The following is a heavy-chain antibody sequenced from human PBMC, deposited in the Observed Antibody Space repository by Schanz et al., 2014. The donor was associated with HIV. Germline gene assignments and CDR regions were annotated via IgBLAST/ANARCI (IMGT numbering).Heavy chain of an antibody. CDR3: AKAKGSYSATTFYFDF. Sequence: EVQLLESGGGLAQPGGSLTLSCAASGFTFTNHALSWVRRAPGRGLEWVSTVIGSGVRTIYADSVKGRFTISRDNSKNTLSLHMNSLRVEDTAVYYCAKAKGSYSATTFYFDFWGQGTLVTVSS. D-gene: IGHD1-26*01. CDR1: GFTFTNHA. CDR2: VIGSGVRT. J-gene: IGHJ4*02. V-gene: IGHV3-23*01.